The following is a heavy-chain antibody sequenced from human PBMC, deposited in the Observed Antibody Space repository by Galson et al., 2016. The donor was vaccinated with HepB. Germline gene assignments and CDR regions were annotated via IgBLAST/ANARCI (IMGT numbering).Heavy chain of an antibody. J-gene: IGHJ6*03. CDR2: IAYDERSS. CDR3: AREANIVLMVYATNYYYYDKDV. D-gene: IGHD2-8*01. Sequence: SLRLSCAESGFTFSSYGMHWVRQAPGKGLEWVALIAYDERSSYYAASVTGQFTSTRDNAKNSLYLQMNSLRAEDTAVYYCAREANIVLMVYATNYYYYDKDVGGKGTTVTVSS. CDR1: GFTFSSYG. V-gene: IGHV3-33*05.